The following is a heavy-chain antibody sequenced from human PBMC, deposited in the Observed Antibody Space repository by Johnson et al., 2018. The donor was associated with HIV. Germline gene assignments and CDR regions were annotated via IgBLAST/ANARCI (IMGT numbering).Heavy chain of an antibody. CDR2: IRSKAYGGTT. CDR3: ARPVPDYYDSSGYYSAAFDI. D-gene: IGHD3-22*01. CDR1: GFTFGDYA. Sequence: VQLVESGAGLVQPGRSLRLSCTASGFTFGDYAMSWVRQAPGKGLEWVGFIRSKAYGGTTEYAASVKGRFTISRDDSKSIAYLQMNSLRAEDTAVYYCARPVPDYYDSSGYYSAAFDIWGQGTMVTVSS. J-gene: IGHJ3*02. V-gene: IGHV3-49*04.